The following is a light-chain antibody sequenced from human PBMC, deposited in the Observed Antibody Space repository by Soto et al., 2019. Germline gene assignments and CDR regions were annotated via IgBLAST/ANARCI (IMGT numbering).Light chain of an antibody. V-gene: IGKV3-20*01. CDR2: AAS. CDR1: QIVASTS. CDR3: HQYDGSPPYT. Sequence: EIVLTQSPGTLSLSPGDRATLSCRASQIVASTSFAWYQQSPGQAPRLLIYAASTRASDVPDRFSGSGSGTDFTLSISRLEPEDFAVYYCHQYDGSPPYTFGQGTRLELK. J-gene: IGKJ2*01.